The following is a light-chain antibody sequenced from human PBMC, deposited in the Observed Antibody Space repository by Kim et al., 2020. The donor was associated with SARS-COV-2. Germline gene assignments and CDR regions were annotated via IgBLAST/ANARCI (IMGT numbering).Light chain of an antibody. CDR1: QSVSSSH. Sequence: EIVLMQSPATLSLSPGERATLSCRASQSVSSSHVAWYQQKPGQAPRLLIYGASSRATGIPDRFSGSGSVTDFTLTISGLEPEDFAVYFCQKYGPSLWTFGQGTKVDIK. CDR3: QKYGPSLWT. V-gene: IGKV3-20*01. CDR2: GAS. J-gene: IGKJ1*01.